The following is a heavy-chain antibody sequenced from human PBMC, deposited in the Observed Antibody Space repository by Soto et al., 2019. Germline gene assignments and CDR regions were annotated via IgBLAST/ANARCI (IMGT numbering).Heavy chain of an antibody. D-gene: IGHD5-18*01. CDR1: GGIFRSNA. V-gene: IGHV1-69*01. J-gene: IGHJ4*02. CDR3: ARDAADTPMVY. CDR2: IIPQFPTP. Sequence: QVQLVQSGAEVRKPGSSVNLSCKSSGGIFRSNAISWVRQAPGQGLEWMGAIIPQFPTPYYAQKFQGRVTITADESTSTAYMALNSLRSDDTAVYFCARDAADTPMVYWGQGTLLTVSS.